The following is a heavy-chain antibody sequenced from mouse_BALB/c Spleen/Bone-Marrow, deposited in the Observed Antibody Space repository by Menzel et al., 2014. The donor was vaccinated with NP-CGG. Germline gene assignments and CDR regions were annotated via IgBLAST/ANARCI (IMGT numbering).Heavy chain of an antibody. CDR1: GYAFTNYL. Sequence: VQLQQSGAELVRPGTSVKVSCKASGYAFTNYLIEWVKQRPGQGLEWIGVINPGGGGTNYNEKLKAKATLIADKSSRTAYMQLSSQTSDDAAVYFCARCLSGTSAMDYWSQGTSVTVSS. CDR3: ARCLSGTSAMDY. J-gene: IGHJ4*01. D-gene: IGHD4-1*01. V-gene: IGHV1-54*01. CDR2: INPGGGGT.